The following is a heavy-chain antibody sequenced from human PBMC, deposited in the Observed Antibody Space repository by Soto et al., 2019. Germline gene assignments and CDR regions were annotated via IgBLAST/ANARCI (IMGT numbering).Heavy chain of an antibody. Sequence: QVQLQQWGAGLLKPSETLSLTCAVYGGSFSGYYWSWIRQPPGKWLEWIGEINHSGSTNYNPSLKSRVTISVDTSQDQCSLKMSSVNAADTEVYYCARRRKSYYYGMDVWGQGTTVTVSS. CDR1: GGSFSGYY. J-gene: IGHJ6*02. V-gene: IGHV4-34*01. CDR2: INHSGST. CDR3: ARRRKSYYYGMDV.